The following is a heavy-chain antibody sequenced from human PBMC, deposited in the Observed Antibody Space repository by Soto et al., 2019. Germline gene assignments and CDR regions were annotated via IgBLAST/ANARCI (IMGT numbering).Heavy chain of an antibody. CDR3: AREAPYLGSGIYGDGMDV. V-gene: IGHV1-3*01. D-gene: IGHD3-10*01. J-gene: IGHJ6*02. Sequence: QVQLVQSGAEVKKPGASVKVSCKASGYTFTTYAIHWVRQAPGQRLEWMGWINAGNGNTKFSQKFHGRSTITMDTSASTAYMELSSLRSEDTAVYYCAREAPYLGSGIYGDGMDVWGQGTTVTVSS. CDR1: GYTFTTYA. CDR2: INAGNGNT.